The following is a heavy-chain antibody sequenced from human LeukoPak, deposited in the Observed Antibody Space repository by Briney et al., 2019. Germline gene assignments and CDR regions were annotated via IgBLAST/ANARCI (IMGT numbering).Heavy chain of an antibody. CDR1: GGSISSSSYY. Sequence: PSETLSLTCTVSGGSISSSSYYWGWIRQPPGKGLEWIGSIYYSGSTYYNPSLKSRVTISVDTSKNQFSLKLSSVTAADTAVYYCARLRIAVAAYFDYWGQGTLVTVSS. V-gene: IGHV4-39*01. CDR3: ARLRIAVAAYFDY. D-gene: IGHD6-19*01. J-gene: IGHJ4*02. CDR2: IYYSGST.